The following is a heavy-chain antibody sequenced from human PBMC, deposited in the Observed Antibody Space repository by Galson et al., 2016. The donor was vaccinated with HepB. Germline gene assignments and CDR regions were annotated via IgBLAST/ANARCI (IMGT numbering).Heavy chain of an antibody. V-gene: IGHV1-3*01. J-gene: IGHJ4*02. D-gene: IGHD2-15*01. Sequence: SVKVSCKASGYTFINYGMNWVRQAPGQGLEWMGWINAGNGDTKFSQKFQGRVTIIRDTSASTVYMELSSLRSEDTAVYYCARERGIYCSGGSCYPGYWGQGTLVIVSS. CDR3: ARERGIYCSGGSCYPGY. CDR1: GYTFINYG. CDR2: INAGNGDT.